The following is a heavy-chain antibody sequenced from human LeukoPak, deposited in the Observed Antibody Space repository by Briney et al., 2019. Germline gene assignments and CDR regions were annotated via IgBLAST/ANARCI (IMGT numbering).Heavy chain of an antibody. CDR3: ATGAYYFDY. CDR1: GGTLSSYY. Sequence: PSETLSLTCTVSGGTLSSYYWSWIRQPPGKGLEWIGYIYYSGSTNYNPSLKSRVTISVDTSKNQFSLKLSSVTAADTAVYYCATGAYYFDYWGQGTLVTVSS. J-gene: IGHJ4*02. CDR2: IYYSGST. V-gene: IGHV4-59*08. D-gene: IGHD4/OR15-4a*01.